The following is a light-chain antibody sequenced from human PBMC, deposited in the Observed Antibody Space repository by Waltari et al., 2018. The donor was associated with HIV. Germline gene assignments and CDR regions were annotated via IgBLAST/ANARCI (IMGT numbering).Light chain of an antibody. CDR3: QQSYTSPHT. J-gene: IGKJ2*01. CDR2: STS. CDR1: QSISRY. Sequence: DIQMTQSPSSLSASVGDGVTITCRASQSISRYRNWYQQKPGKAPKLLIHSTSSLQRGVPSRFSGSGSGTEFTLTISGLQFEDSATYYCQQSYTSPHTFGQGTNVEIK. V-gene: IGKV1-39*01.